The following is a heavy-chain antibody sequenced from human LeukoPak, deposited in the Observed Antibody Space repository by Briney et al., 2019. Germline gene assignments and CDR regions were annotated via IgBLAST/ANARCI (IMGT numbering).Heavy chain of an antibody. Sequence: SGPTLVKPTQTLTLTCTFSGFSLSTSGVGVGWIRQPPGKTLEWLALIYWDDDKRYSPSLKSRHTITKDTSKNQVVLTMTNMDPVDTATYYCAHTRLWFGELHFDYWGQGTLVTVSS. CDR2: IYWDDDK. J-gene: IGHJ4*02. D-gene: IGHD3-10*01. CDR1: GFSLSTSGVG. CDR3: AHTRLWFGELHFDY. V-gene: IGHV2-5*02.